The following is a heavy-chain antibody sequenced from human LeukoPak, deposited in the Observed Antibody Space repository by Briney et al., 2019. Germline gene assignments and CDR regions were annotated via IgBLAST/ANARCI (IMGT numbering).Heavy chain of an antibody. CDR3: AREMGVPAASPFDY. J-gene: IGHJ4*02. V-gene: IGHV3-21*01. Sequence: GGSLRLSCAASGFTFSSYSMNWVCQAPGKGLEWVSSISSSSSYIYYADSVKGRFTISRDNAKNSLYLQMNSLRAEDTAVYYCAREMGVPAASPFDYWGQGTLVTVSS. CDR2: ISSSSSYI. CDR1: GFTFSSYS. D-gene: IGHD2-2*01.